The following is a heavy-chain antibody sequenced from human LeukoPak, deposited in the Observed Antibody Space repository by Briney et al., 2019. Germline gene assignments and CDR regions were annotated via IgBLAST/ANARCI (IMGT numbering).Heavy chain of an antibody. Sequence: PSETLSLTCTVSGGSISRDHYFWGWIRQPPGKALEWIGNVYYSGTTYYNPSLESRVTISVDTSKNQFSLKVTSVTAADTAMYYCASLGVGGNFCSSTTCYTAIDVWDQGTRVTVSS. CDR2: VYYSGTT. J-gene: IGHJ3*01. D-gene: IGHD2-2*01. CDR1: GGSISRDHYF. CDR3: ASLGVGGNFCSSTTCYTAIDV. V-gene: IGHV4-39*01.